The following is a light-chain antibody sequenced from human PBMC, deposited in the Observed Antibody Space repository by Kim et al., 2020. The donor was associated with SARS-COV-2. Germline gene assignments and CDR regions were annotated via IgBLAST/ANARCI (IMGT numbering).Light chain of an antibody. Sequence: AAVGDRVTITCRASQSISSYLNWYQQKPGKAPKLLIYAASSLQSGVPSRFSGSGSGTDFTLTISSRQPEDFATYDGQQSYSTPWTFGQGTKVDIK. V-gene: IGKV1-39*01. CDR2: AAS. CDR1: QSISSY. J-gene: IGKJ1*01. CDR3: QQSYSTPWT.